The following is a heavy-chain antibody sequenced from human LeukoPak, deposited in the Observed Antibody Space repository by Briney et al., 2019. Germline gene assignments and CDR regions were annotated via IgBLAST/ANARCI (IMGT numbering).Heavy chain of an antibody. Sequence: SGTLSLTCAVSGGSISSSNWWSWVRQPPGKGLEWIGEIYHSGSTNYNPSLKSRVTISVDKSKNQFSLNLTSVTAADTAVYYCVRASVESGGAFDIWGQGTMVTVSS. D-gene: IGHD2-15*01. V-gene: IGHV4-4*02. CDR1: GGSISSSNW. CDR3: VRASVESGGAFDI. J-gene: IGHJ3*02. CDR2: IYHSGST.